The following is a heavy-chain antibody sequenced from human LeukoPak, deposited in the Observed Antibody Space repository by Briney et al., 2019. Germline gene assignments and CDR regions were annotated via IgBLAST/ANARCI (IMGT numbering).Heavy chain of an antibody. CDR1: VYTFTNYG. Sequence: ASVTVSLKASVYTFTNYGVSWVRQAPGQGREGMGWITVDNGNTNYAQNFQGRVTMTTDTSTSTVYMELGSLRSDDTAVYYCARGAGYDYVWKSYRYYDFWGQGTLVTVSS. J-gene: IGHJ4*02. CDR2: ITVDNGNT. V-gene: IGHV1-18*01. CDR3: ARGAGYDYVWKSYRYYDF. D-gene: IGHD3-16*02.